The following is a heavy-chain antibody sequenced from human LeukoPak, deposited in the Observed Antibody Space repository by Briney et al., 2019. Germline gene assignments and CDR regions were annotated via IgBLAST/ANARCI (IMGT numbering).Heavy chain of an antibody. V-gene: IGHV3-23*01. CDR3: AKPDYYGSGYFN. D-gene: IGHD3-22*01. CDR1: GFTFSSYA. CDR2: ISGSGGST. J-gene: IGHJ4*02. Sequence: PGGSLRLSCAASGFTFSSYAMSWVRQAPGKGLEWVSAISGSGGSTYYADSVKGRFTISRGNFKNTLYLQMNSLRAEDTAVYYCAKPDYYGSGYFNWGQGTLVTVSS.